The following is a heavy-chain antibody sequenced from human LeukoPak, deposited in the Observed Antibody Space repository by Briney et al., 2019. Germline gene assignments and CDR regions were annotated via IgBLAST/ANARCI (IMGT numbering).Heavy chain of an antibody. CDR2: IKQDGSEK. V-gene: IGHV3-7*01. J-gene: IGHJ4*02. D-gene: IGHD6-13*01. CDR3: ARDRGSSGWYEFDS. CDR1: GFTSSSYW. Sequence: GGSLRLSCAASGFTSSSYWMSWVRQAPGKGLEWVANIKQDGSEKYYVDSVKGRFTISRDNAKNSLYLQMNSLRAENTAVYYCARDRGSSGWYEFDSWGQGTLVTVSS.